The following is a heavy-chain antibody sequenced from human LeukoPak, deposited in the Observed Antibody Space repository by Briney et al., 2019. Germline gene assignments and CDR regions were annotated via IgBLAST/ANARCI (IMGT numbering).Heavy chain of an antibody. Sequence: PGGSLRLSCAASGFTFSSYWMSWVRQAPGKGLEWVANIKQDGSEKYYVDSVKGRFTISRDSAKNSLYLQMNSLRAEDTAVYYCARGTSASLLLWFGELDYWGQGTLVTVSS. V-gene: IGHV3-7*03. CDR3: ARGTSASLLLWFGELDY. CDR1: GFTFSSYW. D-gene: IGHD3-10*01. J-gene: IGHJ4*02. CDR2: IKQDGSEK.